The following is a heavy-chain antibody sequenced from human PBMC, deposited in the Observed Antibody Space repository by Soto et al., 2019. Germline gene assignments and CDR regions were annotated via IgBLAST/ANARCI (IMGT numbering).Heavy chain of an antibody. CDR2: ISYDGSNK. CDR1: GLTFSSYA. D-gene: IGHD3-22*01. V-gene: IGHV3-30-3*01. CDR3: ARDGGYYYDTSGYYCFDY. Sequence: PGGSLRLSCAAYGLTFSSYAMHGVRQAPGKGLEWVAVISYDGSNKYYADSVKGRFTISRDNSKNTLYLQMNSLRAEDTAVYYCARDGGYYYDTSGYYCFDYWGQGT. J-gene: IGHJ4*02.